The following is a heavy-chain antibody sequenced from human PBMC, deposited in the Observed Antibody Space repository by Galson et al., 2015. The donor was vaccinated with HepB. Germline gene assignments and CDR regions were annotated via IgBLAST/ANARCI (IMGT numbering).Heavy chain of an antibody. J-gene: IGHJ4*02. D-gene: IGHD7-27*01. V-gene: IGHV3-48*01. CDR3: ARDDLWAFDY. Sequence: SLRLSCAASGFTFSSYSMNWVRQAPGKGLEWVSYIGRSSSTIYYADSVKGRSTISRDNAKNSLYLQMNSLRAEDTAVYYCARDDLWAFDYWGQGTLVTVSS. CDR2: IGRSSSTI. CDR1: GFTFSSYS.